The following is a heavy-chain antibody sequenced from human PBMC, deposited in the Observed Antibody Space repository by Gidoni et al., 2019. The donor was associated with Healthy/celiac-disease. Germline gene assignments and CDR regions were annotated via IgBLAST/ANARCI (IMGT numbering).Heavy chain of an antibody. CDR2: ISSSSSTI. CDR1: GFTFSSYS. D-gene: IGHD5-18*01. J-gene: IGHJ4*02. V-gene: IGHV3-48*04. CDR3: ARVDTAMVHDY. Sequence: EVQLVESGGGLVQPGGSLRLSCAASGFTFSSYSMNWVRQAQGKGLEWVSYISSSSSTIYYADSVKGRFTISRDNAKNSLYLQMNILRAEDTAVYYCARVDTAMVHDYWGQGTLVTVSS.